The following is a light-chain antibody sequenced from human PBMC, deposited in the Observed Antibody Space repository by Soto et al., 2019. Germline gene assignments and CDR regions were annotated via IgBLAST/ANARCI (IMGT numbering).Light chain of an antibody. CDR2: DAS. V-gene: IGKV1-5*01. CDR3: HQYISYTPYT. J-gene: IGKJ2*01. Sequence: DIQMTQSPSALSASLGDRVTITCRASHSIGSSLAWYHQRPGKAPTLLIYDASSLESGVPSRFSGGGSGTEFTLTSSSLQPDDFGTYYCHQYISYTPYTIGQGTKVEIK. CDR1: HSIGSS.